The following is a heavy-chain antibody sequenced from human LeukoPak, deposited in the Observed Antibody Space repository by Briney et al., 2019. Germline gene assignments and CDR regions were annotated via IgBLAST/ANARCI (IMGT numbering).Heavy chain of an antibody. D-gene: IGHD1-26*01. V-gene: IGHV3-21*01. J-gene: IGHJ4*02. CDR2: ISSSSSYI. Sequence: GGSLRLSCAASGFTFSSYSMNWVRQAPGKGLEWVSSISSSSSYIYYADSVKGRFTISRDNAKNSLYLQMNSLRAEDTAVYYCARDLVGATPFDYWGQGTLVTVSS. CDR1: GFTFSSYS. CDR3: ARDLVGATPFDY.